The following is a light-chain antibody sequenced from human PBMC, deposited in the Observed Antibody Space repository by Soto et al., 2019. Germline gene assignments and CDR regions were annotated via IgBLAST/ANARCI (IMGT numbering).Light chain of an antibody. CDR2: GAS. CDR1: HSASSSY. Sequence: EIVLTQSPGTLSLSPGERATLSCRASHSASSSYLAWYQQKPGQAPMLLIYGASSRATGIPDRFSGSGSGTDFTLTISRLEPEDCAVYYCQQYSSSPGTFGQGTKVEIK. V-gene: IGKV3-20*01. J-gene: IGKJ1*01. CDR3: QQYSSSPGT.